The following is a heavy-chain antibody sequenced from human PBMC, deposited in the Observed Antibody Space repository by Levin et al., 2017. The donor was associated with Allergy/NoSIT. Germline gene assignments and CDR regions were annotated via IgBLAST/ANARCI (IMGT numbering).Heavy chain of an antibody. CDR1: GGSISSYY. D-gene: IGHD3-16*01. CDR2: IYTSGST. V-gene: IGHV4-4*07. J-gene: IGHJ6*02. CDR3: ARVLTFGGYYYGMDV. Sequence: SETLSLTCTVSGGSISSYYWSWIRQPAGKGLEWIGRIYTSGSTNYNPSLKSRVTMSVDTSKNQFSLKLSSVTAADTAVYYCARVLTFGGYYYGMDVWGQGTTVTVSS.